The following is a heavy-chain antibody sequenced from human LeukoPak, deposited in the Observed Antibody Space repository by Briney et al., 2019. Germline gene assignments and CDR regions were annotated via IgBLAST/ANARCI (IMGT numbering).Heavy chain of an antibody. CDR3: ARKGNAFDF. D-gene: IGHD3-10*01. CDR1: GFTFSSYW. J-gene: IGHJ3*01. Sequence: GSLRLSCAASGFTFSSYWMTWVRQAPGKGLEWVANIKLDVRETYYVDSVRGRFTISRDNTKNSLYLQMDSLRAEDTAVYYCARKGNAFDFWGQGTMVTVSS. V-gene: IGHV3-7*01. CDR2: IKLDVRET.